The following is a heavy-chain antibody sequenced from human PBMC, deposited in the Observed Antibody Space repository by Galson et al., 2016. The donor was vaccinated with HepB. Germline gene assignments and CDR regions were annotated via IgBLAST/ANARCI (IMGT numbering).Heavy chain of an antibody. CDR3: ARNYGFSFGSGADY. D-gene: IGHD5-18*01. J-gene: IGHJ4*02. Sequence: SETLSLTCTVSGGSISSYYWSWLRQPPGKGLEWIGYIYYSGYTNYNPSLKSRVTISVDTSKNQFSLKLRSVTAADTAVYYCARNYGFSFGSGADYWGQGTLVTVSS. CDR2: IYYSGYT. V-gene: IGHV4-59*08. CDR1: GGSISSYY.